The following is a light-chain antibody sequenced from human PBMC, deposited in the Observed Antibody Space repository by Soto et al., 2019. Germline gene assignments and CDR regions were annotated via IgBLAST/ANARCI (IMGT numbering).Light chain of an antibody. CDR1: SSDVGGYNY. V-gene: IGLV2-14*01. CDR2: EVT. CDR3: GSYTSSSTLYV. Sequence: SVLTQPASVSGSPGQSITISCTGTSSDVGGYNYVSWYQQHPGKAPKLMIYEVTNRPSGVSDRFSGSKSGNTASLTISGLQVEDEADYYCGSYTSSSTLYVFGAGTKVTVL. J-gene: IGLJ1*01.